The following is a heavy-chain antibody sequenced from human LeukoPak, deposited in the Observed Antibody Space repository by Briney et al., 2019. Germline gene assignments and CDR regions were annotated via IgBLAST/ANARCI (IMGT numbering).Heavy chain of an antibody. CDR2: IYHSGST. D-gene: IGHD5-18*01. Sequence: PSETLSLTCAVSGGSISSGGYSWSWIRQPPGKGLEWIGYIYHSGSTYYNPSLKSRVTISVDRSKNQFSLKLSSVTAADTAVYYCAKDRSTYTYGNFDSWAQGTLVTVSS. V-gene: IGHV4-30-2*01. CDR1: GGSISSGGYS. CDR3: AKDRSTYTYGNFDS. J-gene: IGHJ4*02.